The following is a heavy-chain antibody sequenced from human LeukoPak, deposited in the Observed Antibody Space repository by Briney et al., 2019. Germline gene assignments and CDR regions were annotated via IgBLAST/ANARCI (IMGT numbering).Heavy chain of an antibody. CDR2: ISYDGSNK. V-gene: IGHV3-30*18. CDR1: GFTFSSYG. CDR3: AKGRYGGAMVRGVLDP. Sequence: PGGSLRLSCAASGFTFSSYGMHWVRQAPGKGLEWVAVISYDGSNKYYADSVKGRFTISRDNSKNTLYLQMNSLRAEDTAVYYCAKGRYGGAMVRGVLDPWGQGTLVTVSS. D-gene: IGHD3-10*01. J-gene: IGHJ5*02.